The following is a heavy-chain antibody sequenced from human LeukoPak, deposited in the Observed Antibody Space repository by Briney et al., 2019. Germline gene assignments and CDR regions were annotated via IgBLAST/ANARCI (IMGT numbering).Heavy chain of an antibody. Sequence: GGSLRLSCAASGFTFSSYDMNWVRQGPGKGLEWVSYISSSGSTIYYADSVKGRFTVSRDNAKNSLYLQMNSLRAEDTAVYYCARKYCSSTSCLIDNWGQGTLVTVSS. CDR3: ARKYCSSTSCLIDN. J-gene: IGHJ4*02. CDR2: ISSSGSTI. V-gene: IGHV3-48*03. CDR1: GFTFSSYD. D-gene: IGHD2-2*01.